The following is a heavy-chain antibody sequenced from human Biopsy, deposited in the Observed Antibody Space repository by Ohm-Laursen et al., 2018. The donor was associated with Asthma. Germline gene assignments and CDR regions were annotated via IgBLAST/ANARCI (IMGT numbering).Heavy chain of an antibody. D-gene: IGHD5-12*01. CDR1: GASIRGSGSY. CDR2: THYSGST. Sequence: GTLSFTCTVSGASIRGSGSYWAWIRQAPGKGPEWIGTTHYSGSTFYKPTLGSRVTMSLDTSTNHFSIRLRSVTATDTAVYYCASPVNRAFGGYEWAAVFDYWGQGILVTVSS. J-gene: IGHJ4*02. CDR3: ASPVNRAFGGYEWAAVFDY. V-gene: IGHV4-39*01.